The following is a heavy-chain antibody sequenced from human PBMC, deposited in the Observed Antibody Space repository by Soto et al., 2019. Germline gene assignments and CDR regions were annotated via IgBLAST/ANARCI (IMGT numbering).Heavy chain of an antibody. CDR3: TGVPTGKFGVWDS. CDR1: TFTFSSYW. CDR2: INTGGTTT. V-gene: IGHV3-74*01. J-gene: IGHJ4*02. Sequence: EVQLVESGGGLVQPGGSLRLSCAASTFTFSSYWMHWVRQAPGQGLVWVSRINTGGTTTTYADSVKGRFTTSRDNAAKTLHLNMNSARAEDTAVYDCTGVPTGKFGVWDSWGQGTLVTVSS. D-gene: IGHD3-3*01.